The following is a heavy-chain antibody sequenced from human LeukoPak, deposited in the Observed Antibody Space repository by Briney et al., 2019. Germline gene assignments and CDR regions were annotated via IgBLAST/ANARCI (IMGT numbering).Heavy chain of an antibody. Sequence: PGGSLRLSCAASGFTFSSYAMSWVRQAPGKGLEWVSAISGSGGSTYYADSVKGRFTISRDNSKNTLYLQMNSLRAEDTAVYYCAKDLAFGESFIGFDYWGQGTLVTVSS. J-gene: IGHJ4*02. D-gene: IGHD3-10*01. V-gene: IGHV3-23*01. CDR1: GFTFSSYA. CDR3: AKDLAFGESFIGFDY. CDR2: ISGSGGST.